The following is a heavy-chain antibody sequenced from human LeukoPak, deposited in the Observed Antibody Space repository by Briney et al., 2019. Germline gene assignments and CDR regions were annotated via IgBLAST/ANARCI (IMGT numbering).Heavy chain of an antibody. Sequence: GGSLRLSCAASGFTFSSYGMSWVRQAPGKGLEWVSAISGSGGSTYYADSVKGRFTISRDDSKNTLYLQMKNLRAEDTAVYYCAKDGAWLRFDDWGQGILVTVSS. J-gene: IGHJ4*02. V-gene: IGHV3-23*01. D-gene: IGHD5-12*01. CDR3: AKDGAWLRFDD. CDR2: ISGSGGST. CDR1: GFTFSSYG.